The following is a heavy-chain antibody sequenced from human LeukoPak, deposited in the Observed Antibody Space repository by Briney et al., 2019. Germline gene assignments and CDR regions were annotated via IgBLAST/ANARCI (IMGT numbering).Heavy chain of an antibody. CDR3: ARPGLNYYDSSGYYLDY. V-gene: IGHV5-51*01. J-gene: IGHJ4*02. Sequence: KYGESLKISCKGSGYSFTSYWIGWVRQMPGKGLEWVGIIYPGDSDTRYSPSFQGQVTISADKSISTAYLQWSSLKASDTAMYYCARPGLNYYDSSGYYLDYWGQGTLVTVSS. D-gene: IGHD3-22*01. CDR2: IYPGDSDT. CDR1: GYSFTSYW.